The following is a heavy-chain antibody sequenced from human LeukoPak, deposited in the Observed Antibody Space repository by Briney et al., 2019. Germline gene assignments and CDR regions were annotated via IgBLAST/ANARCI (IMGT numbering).Heavy chain of an antibody. V-gene: IGHV1-58*02. CDR1: GFTFTSSA. J-gene: IGHJ6*02. CDR2: IVVGSGNT. Sequence: SMKVSCKASGFTFTSSAMQWVRQARGQRLEWIGWIVVGSGNTNYAQKFQERVTITRDMSTSTAYMELSSLRSEDTAVYYCAADPANYYYYGMDVWGQGTTVTVSS. CDR3: AADPANYYYYGMDV.